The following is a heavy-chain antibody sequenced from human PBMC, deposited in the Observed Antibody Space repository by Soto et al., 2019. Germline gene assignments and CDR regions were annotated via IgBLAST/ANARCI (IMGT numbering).Heavy chain of an antibody. V-gene: IGHV1-69*01. J-gene: IGHJ5*02. D-gene: IGHD2-15*01. CDR3: ARETVVTWGDGFDP. CDR1: GGTFSSYA. CDR2: IIPIFGTA. Sequence: QVQLVQSGAEVKKPGSSVKVSCKASGGTFSSYAISWVRQAPGQGLEWMGGIIPIFGTANYAQKFQGRVTITADESTGTAYMELSSLRVEDTAVYYCARETVVTWGDGFDPWGQGTLVTVSS.